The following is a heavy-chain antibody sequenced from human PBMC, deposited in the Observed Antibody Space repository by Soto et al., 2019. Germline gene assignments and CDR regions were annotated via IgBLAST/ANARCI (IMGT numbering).Heavy chain of an antibody. Sequence: GGSLRLSCAASGFTFSSYGMHWVRQAPGKGLEWVAVISYDGSNKYYADSVKGRFTISRDNSKNTLYLQMNSLRAEDTAVYYCAKSIAARPFDWFDPWGQGTLATVSS. CDR3: AKSIAARPFDWFDP. V-gene: IGHV3-30*18. CDR1: GFTFSSYG. J-gene: IGHJ5*02. D-gene: IGHD6-6*01. CDR2: ISYDGSNK.